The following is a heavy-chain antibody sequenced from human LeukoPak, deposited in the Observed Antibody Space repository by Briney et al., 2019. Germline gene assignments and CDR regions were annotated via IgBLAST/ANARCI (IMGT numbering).Heavy chain of an antibody. Sequence: GGSLRLSCAASGFTFSSYAMSWVRQAPGKGLEGVSYISSSSSTIYYADSVRGRFTITRDNAKNSLYLQMNSLRAEDTAVYYCARRTPSGEFAPWGQGTLVTVSS. CDR3: ARRTPSGEFAP. CDR2: ISSSSSTI. V-gene: IGHV3-48*01. J-gene: IGHJ5*02. D-gene: IGHD3-10*01. CDR1: GFTFSSYA.